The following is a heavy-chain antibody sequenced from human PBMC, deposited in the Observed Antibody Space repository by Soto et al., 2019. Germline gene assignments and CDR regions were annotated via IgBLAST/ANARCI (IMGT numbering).Heavy chain of an antibody. CDR1: GCSFTSYW. V-gene: IGHV5-51*01. CDR3: AKDLDYGGNSDLFAP. CDR2: IYPGDSDT. D-gene: IGHD4-17*01. J-gene: IGHJ5*02. Sequence: GESLKISCKGSGCSFTSYWIGWVRQMPGKGLEWMGIIYPGDSDTRYSPSFQGQVIISADKSITTAYLQWSSLKASDTAMYYCAKDLDYGGNSDLFAPWGQGTLVTVSS.